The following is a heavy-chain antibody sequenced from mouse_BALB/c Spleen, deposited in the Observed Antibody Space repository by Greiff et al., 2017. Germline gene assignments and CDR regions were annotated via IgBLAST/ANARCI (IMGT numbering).Heavy chain of an antibody. CDR3: ARYSYGNYGYAMDY. J-gene: IGHJ4*01. D-gene: IGHD2-1*01. Sequence: EVKLVESGPSLVKPSQTLSLTCSVTGDSITSGYWNWIRKFPGNKLEYMGYISYSGSTYYNPSLKSRISITRDTSKNQYYLQLNSVTTEDTATYYCARYSYGNYGYAMDYWGQGTSVTVSS. CDR2: ISYSGST. CDR1: GDSITSGY. V-gene: IGHV3-8*02.